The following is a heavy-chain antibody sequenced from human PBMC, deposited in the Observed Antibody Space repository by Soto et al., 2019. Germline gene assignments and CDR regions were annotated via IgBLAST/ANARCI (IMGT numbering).Heavy chain of an antibody. V-gene: IGHV1-69*01. CDR2: IIPIFGTA. Sequence: QVQLVQSGAEVKKPGSSVKVSCKASGGTFSSYAISWVRQAPGQGLEWMGGIIPIFGTANYAQKFQGRVTITADECTSTAYMELSSLRSEDTAVYYCAITGGIVVPAANLYYYGMDVWGQGTTVTVSS. CDR1: GGTFSSYA. CDR3: AITGGIVVPAANLYYYGMDV. D-gene: IGHD2-2*01. J-gene: IGHJ6*02.